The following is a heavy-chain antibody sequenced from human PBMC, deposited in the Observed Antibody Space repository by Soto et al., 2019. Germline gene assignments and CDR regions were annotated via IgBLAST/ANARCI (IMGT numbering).Heavy chain of an antibody. D-gene: IGHD6-19*01. Sequence: SETLSLTCTVSGGSISSYYWSWIRQPPGKGLEWIGYIYYSGSTTYNPSLKSRVTISVDTSKNQFSLKLNSVTAADTAVYYCARQGHSSGWNNWFDPWGQGTMVTVSS. J-gene: IGHJ5*02. CDR2: IYYSGST. V-gene: IGHV4-59*08. CDR3: ARQGHSSGWNNWFDP. CDR1: GGSISSYY.